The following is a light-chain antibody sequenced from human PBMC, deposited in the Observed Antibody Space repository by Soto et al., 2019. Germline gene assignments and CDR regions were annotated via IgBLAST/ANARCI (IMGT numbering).Light chain of an antibody. CDR3: QYLNSFPLT. V-gene: IGKV1-9*01. J-gene: IGKJ4*01. CDR2: LAS. CDR1: QTINNK. Sequence: DIQMTQSPSTLSASVGDRVTITCRASQTINNKLAWYQQKPGKAPNLLIYLASTLQGGVPSRFSGSGSGTDFSLTISSLQPEDVATYYCQYLNSFPLTFGGGTKVELK.